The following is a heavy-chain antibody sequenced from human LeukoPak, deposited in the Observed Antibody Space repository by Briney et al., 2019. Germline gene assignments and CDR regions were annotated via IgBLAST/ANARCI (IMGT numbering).Heavy chain of an antibody. J-gene: IGHJ4*02. V-gene: IGHV3-74*01. CDR2: INSDGSST. D-gene: IGHD5-24*01. CDR1: GFTFSSYW. CDR3: ASIRWLQSSVDY. Sequence: GSLRLSCAASGFTFSSYWMHWVRQAPGKGLVWVSRINSDGSSTSYADSVKGRFTISRDNAKNTLYLQMNSLRAEDTAVYYCASIRWLQSSVDYWGQGTLVTVSS.